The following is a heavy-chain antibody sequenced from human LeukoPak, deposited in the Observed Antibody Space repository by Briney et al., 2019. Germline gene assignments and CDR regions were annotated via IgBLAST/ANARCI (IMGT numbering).Heavy chain of an antibody. CDR2: INHSGSA. J-gene: IGHJ4*02. CDR3: ARARRDSGSYKVDY. CDR1: GVSLSGSY. D-gene: IGHD3-3*01. V-gene: IGHV4-34*01. Sequence: KASETLSLTCAVYGVSLSGSYWSWIRQPPGKGLEWFGEINHSGSANYNPSLKSRVTLSIDKSKNQFSLNLNSVTAADTAVYYCARARRDSGSYKVDYWGQGTLVTVSS.